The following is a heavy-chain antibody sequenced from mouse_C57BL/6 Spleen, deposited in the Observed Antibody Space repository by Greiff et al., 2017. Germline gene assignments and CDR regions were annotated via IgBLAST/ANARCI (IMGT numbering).Heavy chain of an antibody. Sequence: QVQLQQSGAELVRPGTSVKVSCKASGYAFTNYLIEWVKQRPGQGLEWIGVINPGSGGTNYNEKFKGKAKLTADKSSSTAYMQLSSLTSEDSAVYFCARYDDGYSWFAYWGQGTLVTVSA. D-gene: IGHD2-3*01. CDR3: ARYDDGYSWFAY. CDR1: GYAFTNYL. V-gene: IGHV1-54*01. J-gene: IGHJ3*01. CDR2: INPGSGGT.